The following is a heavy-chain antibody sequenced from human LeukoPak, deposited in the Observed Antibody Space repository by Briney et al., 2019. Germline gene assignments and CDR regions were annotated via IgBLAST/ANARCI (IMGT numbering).Heavy chain of an antibody. V-gene: IGHV3-74*01. Sequence: PGGSLRLSCAASGFTFSRYWMHWVRQAPGKGLVWVSCIKSDGSSTSIADSAKGRFTISRDSAKNTVYLQMDSLRAEDTAVYYCVRDNRSYNFDYWGQGTLVTVSS. D-gene: IGHD1-26*01. J-gene: IGHJ4*02. CDR1: GFTFSRYW. CDR2: IKSDGSST. CDR3: VRDNRSYNFDY.